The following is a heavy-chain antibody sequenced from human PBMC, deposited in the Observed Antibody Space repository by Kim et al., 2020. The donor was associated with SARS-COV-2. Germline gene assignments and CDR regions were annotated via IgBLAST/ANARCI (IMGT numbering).Heavy chain of an antibody. V-gene: IGHV5-51*01. Sequence: PSIQGQVTISAEKSIRTAYLQWSSLKASDTAMYYCARLQIYSSSHIPFDYWGQGTLVTVSS. D-gene: IGHD6-13*01. J-gene: IGHJ4*02. CDR3: ARLQIYSSSHIPFDY.